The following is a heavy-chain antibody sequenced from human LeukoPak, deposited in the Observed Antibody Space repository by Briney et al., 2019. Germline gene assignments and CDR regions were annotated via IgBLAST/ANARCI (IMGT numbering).Heavy chain of an antibody. J-gene: IGHJ4*02. V-gene: IGHV3-53*01. CDR1: GFTVSSNY. CDR3: ASVGVAGPFDY. Sequence: GGSLRLSCAASGFTVSSNYMSWVRQAPGKGLEWVSVIYSGGSTYYADSVKGRLTISRDNSKNTLYLQMNSLRAEDTAVYYCASVGVAGPFDYWGQGTLVTVSS. D-gene: IGHD3-3*01. CDR2: IYSGGST.